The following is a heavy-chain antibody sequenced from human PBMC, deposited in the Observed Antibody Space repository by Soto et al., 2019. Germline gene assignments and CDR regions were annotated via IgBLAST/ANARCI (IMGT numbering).Heavy chain of an antibody. J-gene: IGHJ4*02. Sequence: QVQLVQSGGGVVQPGRSLRLSCAASGFTFSSYGMHWVRRAPGKGLEWVALISFDGSNEYYADSVKGRFTITRDNSKKTLFLDMSGLSPEDTAVYYCAKSQFCSNGACSVAYANGGQGTLVTVSS. V-gene: IGHV3-30*18. D-gene: IGHD2-8*01. CDR1: GFTFSSYG. CDR3: AKSQFCSNGACSVAYAN. CDR2: ISFDGSNE.